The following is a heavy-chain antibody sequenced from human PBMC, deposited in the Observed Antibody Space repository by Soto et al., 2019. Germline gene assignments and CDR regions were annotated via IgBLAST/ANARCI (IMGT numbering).Heavy chain of an antibody. D-gene: IGHD3-10*01. J-gene: IGHJ6*02. CDR1: GASIRDKY. CDR3: ARNLWFGELLSYMDV. V-gene: IGHV4-4*07. CDR2: ISNGGTT. Sequence: SETLSLTCSISGASIRDKYWSWLRQSAEKGLEFIGRISNGGTTIYNPSLKSRVTMSLDTSKTHFSLKLSSVTAADTAVYYCARNLWFGELLSYMDVWGQGTTVTVSS.